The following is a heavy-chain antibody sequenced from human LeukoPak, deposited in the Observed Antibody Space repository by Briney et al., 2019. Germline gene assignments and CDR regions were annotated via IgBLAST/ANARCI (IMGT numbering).Heavy chain of an antibody. V-gene: IGHV4-59*08. CDR1: GDSISSYY. D-gene: IGHD5-18*01. J-gene: IGHJ4*02. CDR3: ARLKRGYSYGFPDY. Sequence: SETLSLTCTVSGDSISSYYWTWIRQPPGKGLEWIGYIYYSGSTNYNPSLKSRVTISVDTSKNQFSLKLSSVTAADTAVYYCARLKRGYSYGFPDYWGQGTLVTVSS. CDR2: IYYSGST.